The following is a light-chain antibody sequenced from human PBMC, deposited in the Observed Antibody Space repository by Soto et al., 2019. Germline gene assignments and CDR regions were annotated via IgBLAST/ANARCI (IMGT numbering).Light chain of an antibody. CDR3: SSFTTTDTLV. CDR1: SNDVAYYDY. Sequence: QSAPTQPASVSGSPGQSVTISCAGSSNDVAYYDYVSWYQHHPGKAPKLIIYEVSNRPSGVSNRFSGSKSGNTASLTISGLQAEDEADYYCSSFTTTDTLVFGGGTKLTVL. CDR2: EVS. J-gene: IGLJ2*01. V-gene: IGLV2-14*01.